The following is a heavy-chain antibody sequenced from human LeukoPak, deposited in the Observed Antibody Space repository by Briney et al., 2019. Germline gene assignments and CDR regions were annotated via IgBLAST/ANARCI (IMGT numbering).Heavy chain of an antibody. CDR3: ARGRSIFGVVFDY. V-gene: IGHV4-34*01. J-gene: IGHJ4*02. CDR1: GGSFSGYY. CDR2: INHSGIT. Sequence: SETLSLTCAVYGGSFSGYYWSWIRQPPGKGLEWIGEINHSGITNYNPSLKSRVTISVDTSKNQFSLKLSSVTAADTAVYYCARGRSIFGVVFDYWGQGTLVTVSS. D-gene: IGHD3-3*01.